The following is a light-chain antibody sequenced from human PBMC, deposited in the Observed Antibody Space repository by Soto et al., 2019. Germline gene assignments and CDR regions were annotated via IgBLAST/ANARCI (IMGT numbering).Light chain of an antibody. CDR3: QQYGTSEII. CDR2: DTS. J-gene: IGKJ5*01. CDR1: QSINN. Sequence: EIVMTQSPATLSVSPGERATLSCRASQSINNLAWYQQKPGQAPRLLIYDTSSRASGVPDRYSASGSGTDFTLTISRLEPEDFAVFFCQQYGTSEIIFGQGTRLEIK. V-gene: IGKV3-20*01.